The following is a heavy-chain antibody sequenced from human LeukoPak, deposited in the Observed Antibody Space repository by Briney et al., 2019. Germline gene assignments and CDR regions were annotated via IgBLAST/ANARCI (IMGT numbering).Heavy chain of an antibody. V-gene: IGHV3-72*01. CDR1: GFTLSDHY. Sequence: GGSQRLSCAASGFTLSDHYMDWARRAPGKGLEWVGRTRNKANSYTTQYAASVKGRFTISRDDSKNSLYLQMNSLKTEDTAVYYCAREVVGATEFDSWGQGTLVTVSS. D-gene: IGHD1-26*01. J-gene: IGHJ4*02. CDR2: TRNKANSYTT. CDR3: AREVVGATEFDS.